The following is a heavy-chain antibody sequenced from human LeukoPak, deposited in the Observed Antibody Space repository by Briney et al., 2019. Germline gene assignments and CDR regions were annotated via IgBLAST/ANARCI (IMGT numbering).Heavy chain of an antibody. CDR1: GFTFSSYW. D-gene: IGHD1-26*01. J-gene: IGHJ4*02. CDR3: ARGSSAGASLRHDY. Sequence: GGSLRLSCAASGFTFSSYWMSWVRQAPGKGLEWVANIKQDGSEENFVDSVKGRFTISSDNAKKSLYLQMNSLRAEDTAVYYCARGSSAGASLRHDYWGQGTLVTVSS. V-gene: IGHV3-7*01. CDR2: IKQDGSEE.